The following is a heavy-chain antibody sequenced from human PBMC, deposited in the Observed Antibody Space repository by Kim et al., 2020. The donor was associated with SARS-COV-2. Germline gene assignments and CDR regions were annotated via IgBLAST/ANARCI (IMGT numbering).Heavy chain of an antibody. CDR2: IIPILGIA. V-gene: IGHV1-69*04. Sequence: SVKVSCKASGGTFSSYAISWVRQAPGQGLEWMGRIIPILGIANYAQKFQGRVTITADKSTSTAYMELSSLRSEDTAVYYCDYYDSSGYYLFDYWGQGTL. J-gene: IGHJ4*02. CDR1: GGTFSSYA. D-gene: IGHD3-22*01. CDR3: DYYDSSGYYLFDY.